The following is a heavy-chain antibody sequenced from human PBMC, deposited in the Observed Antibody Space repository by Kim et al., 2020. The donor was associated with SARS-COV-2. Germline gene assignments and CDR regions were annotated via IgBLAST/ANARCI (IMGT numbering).Heavy chain of an antibody. Sequence: GGSLRLSCAASGFTFSSYSMNWVRQAPGKGQEWVSYIISSSSTIYHADSVKGRFTISRDNAKNSLYLQMNSLRDEDTAVYYCARDHYGSGSYHPHWFDLWGQGTLVTVSS. V-gene: IGHV3-48*02. CDR1: GFTFSSYS. J-gene: IGHJ5*02. D-gene: IGHD3-10*01. CDR2: IISSSSTI. CDR3: ARDHYGSGSYHPHWFDL.